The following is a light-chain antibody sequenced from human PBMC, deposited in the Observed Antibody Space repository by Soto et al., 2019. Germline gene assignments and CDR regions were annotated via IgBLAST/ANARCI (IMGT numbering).Light chain of an antibody. J-gene: IGLJ3*02. Sequence: QSVLTQPPSVSGAPGQRVTISCTGSSSNIGAGHDVHWYQQIPETAPKLLVSANTNRPSGVPDRFSGSNSGTSASLSITGLQAEDEADYYCQSFDSSLDGWVFGGGTKL. CDR2: ANT. V-gene: IGLV1-40*01. CDR3: QSFDSSLDGWV. CDR1: SSNIGAGHD.